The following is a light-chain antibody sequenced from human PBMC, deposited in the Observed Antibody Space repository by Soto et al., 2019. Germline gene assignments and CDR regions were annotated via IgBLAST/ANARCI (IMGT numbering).Light chain of an antibody. Sequence: EIVMTQSPATLSVSPGERATLSCRASQSVSSNLAWYQQKPGQAPRLLIYGASIRATGIPARFSGSGSGTEFTLTSSRLQSEDFAVYYCQQYNNWTLTFGGGTKVEIK. CDR2: GAS. CDR3: QQYNNWTLT. CDR1: QSVSSN. V-gene: IGKV3-15*01. J-gene: IGKJ4*01.